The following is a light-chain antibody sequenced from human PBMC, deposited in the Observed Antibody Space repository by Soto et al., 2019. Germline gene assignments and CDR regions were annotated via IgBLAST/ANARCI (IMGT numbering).Light chain of an antibody. J-gene: IGKJ1*01. CDR2: GAS. CDR1: QRVSSN. Sequence: EIVMTQSPVTLSVSPGERATLSCRASQRVSSNVAWYQQKPGQAPRLLIYGASTRATGIPARFSGSGSETEFTLTISSLEPEDFAVYYCQQRSNWPRTFGQGTKVDIK. V-gene: IGKV3-15*01. CDR3: QQRSNWPRT.